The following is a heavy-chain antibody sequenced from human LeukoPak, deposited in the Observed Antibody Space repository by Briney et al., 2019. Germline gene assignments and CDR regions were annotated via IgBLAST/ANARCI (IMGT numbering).Heavy chain of an antibody. V-gene: IGHV3-30*04. CDR1: GFTFSSYA. Sequence: PGGSLRLSCAASGFTFSSYAMHWVRQAPGKGLEWVAVISYDGSNKYYADSVKGRFTISRDNSKNTLYLQMNSLRAEDTAVYYCARDLHTYYDILTGYYIPRGIDYWGQGTLVTVSS. CDR3: ARDLHTYYDILTGYYIPRGIDY. D-gene: IGHD3-9*01. J-gene: IGHJ4*02. CDR2: ISYDGSNK.